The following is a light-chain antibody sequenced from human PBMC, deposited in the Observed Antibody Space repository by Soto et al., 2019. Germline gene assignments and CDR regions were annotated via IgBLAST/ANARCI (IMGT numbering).Light chain of an antibody. V-gene: IGKV3D-15*01. J-gene: IGKJ4*01. CDR1: QSITSSY. CDR3: QQHNNWPLT. CDR2: RIS. Sequence: EIVLTQSPGTLSLSPGAVATLSCRASQSITSSYLTWYQQKPGQAPRLLMYRISARATGIPARVSGSGSGTEVTLTISSLQSEEAAVDYGQQHNNWPLTFGGGTKVDIK.